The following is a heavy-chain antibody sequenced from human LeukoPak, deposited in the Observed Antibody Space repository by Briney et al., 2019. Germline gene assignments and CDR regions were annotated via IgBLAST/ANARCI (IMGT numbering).Heavy chain of an antibody. J-gene: IGHJ3*02. Sequence: TASETLSLTCTVSGGSISSSRYYWGWIRQPPGKGLEWIGSIYYSGSTYYNPSLKSRVTISVDTSKNQFSLKLSSVTAADTAVYYCARGDTAMIRDAFDIWGQGTMVTVSS. D-gene: IGHD5-18*01. CDR1: GGSISSSRYY. CDR2: IYYSGST. V-gene: IGHV4-39*07. CDR3: ARGDTAMIRDAFDI.